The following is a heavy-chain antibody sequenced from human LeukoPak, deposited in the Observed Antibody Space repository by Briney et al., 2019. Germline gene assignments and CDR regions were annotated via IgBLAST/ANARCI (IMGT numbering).Heavy chain of an antibody. V-gene: IGHV3-30-3*01. CDR2: ISYDGSNK. CDR1: EFTFSSYA. Sequence: PGGSLRLSCAASEFTFSSYAMHWVRQAPGKGLEWVAVISYDGSNKYYADSVKGRFTISRDNSKNTLYLQINSLRAEDTAIYYCARDLSEKYCIDYWGQGTLVTVSS. CDR3: ARDLSEKYCIDY. D-gene: IGHD2-8*02. J-gene: IGHJ4*02.